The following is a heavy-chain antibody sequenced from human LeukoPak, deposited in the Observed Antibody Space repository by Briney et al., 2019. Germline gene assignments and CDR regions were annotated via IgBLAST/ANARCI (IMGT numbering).Heavy chain of an antibody. CDR2: ISGSSSTI. V-gene: IGHV3-48*02. Sequence: PGGSLRLSCAASGFTFSSYSMNWVRQAPGKGLEWVSYISGSSSTIYYADSVKGRFTISRDNAKNSLYLQMNSLRDEDTAVYYCARNYYGSGSYGRWGQGSLVTVSS. CDR1: GFTFSSYS. J-gene: IGHJ4*02. D-gene: IGHD3-10*01. CDR3: ARNYYGSGSYGR.